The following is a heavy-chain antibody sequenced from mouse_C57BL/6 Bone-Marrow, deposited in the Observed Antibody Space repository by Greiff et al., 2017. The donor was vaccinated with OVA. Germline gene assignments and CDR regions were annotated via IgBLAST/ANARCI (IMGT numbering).Heavy chain of an antibody. CDR3: ARQKKIYYDYDWCFDV. CDR1: EYEFPSHD. D-gene: IGHD2-4*01. Sequence: DVMLVESGGGLVQPGESLKLSCESNEYEFPSHDMSWVRTTPEKRLELVAAINSDGGSTYYPDTMERRFIISRDNTKKTLYLQMSSLRSEDTALYYCARQKKIYYDYDWCFDVWGTGTTVTVSS. V-gene: IGHV5-2*01. J-gene: IGHJ1*03. CDR2: INSDGGST.